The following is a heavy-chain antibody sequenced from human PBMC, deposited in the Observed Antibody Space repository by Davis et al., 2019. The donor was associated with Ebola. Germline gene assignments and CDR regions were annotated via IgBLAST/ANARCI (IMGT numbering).Heavy chain of an antibody. J-gene: IGHJ4*02. V-gene: IGHV3-30*03. CDR2: ISYDGSNK. Sequence: GESLKISCAASGFTFSSYGMHWVRQAPGKGLEWVAVISYDGSNKYYADSVKGRFTISRDNSKNTLYLQMNSLRAEDTAVYYCARGGRGVLRFLEWLLSEFDYWGQGTLVTVSS. CDR1: GFTFSSYG. CDR3: ARGGRGVLRFLEWLLSEFDY. D-gene: IGHD3-3*01.